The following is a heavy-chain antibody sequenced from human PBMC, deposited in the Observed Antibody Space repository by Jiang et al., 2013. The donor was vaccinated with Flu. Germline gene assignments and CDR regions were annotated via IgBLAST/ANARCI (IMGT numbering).Heavy chain of an antibody. CDR3: ARATYSSGGSDY. CDR1: GFTFSTYS. CDR2: ISSSSKI. Sequence: RLSCAASGFTFSTYSMNWLRQAPGKGLEWVSSISSSSKIDYADSVKGRFTISRDNAKNSLFLQMSGLRAEDTAVYYCARATYSSGGSDYWGQGTLVTVSS. D-gene: IGHD6-19*01. V-gene: IGHV3-21*01. J-gene: IGHJ4*02.